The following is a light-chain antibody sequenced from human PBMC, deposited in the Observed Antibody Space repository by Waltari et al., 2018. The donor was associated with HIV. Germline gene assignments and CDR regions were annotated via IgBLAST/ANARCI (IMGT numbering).Light chain of an antibody. CDR2: DVR. CDR1: SSDVGAYNR. Sequence: QSALTQPRSVSGSPGQSVTISCTGTSSDVGAYNRVSWYQQHPGKAPKVVSDDVRERPAGVPDRFSGSKSANTASLTISGLQADDEADYHCCSFAGSYIVFGTGTKVTVL. J-gene: IGLJ1*01. CDR3: CSFAGSYIV. V-gene: IGLV2-11*01.